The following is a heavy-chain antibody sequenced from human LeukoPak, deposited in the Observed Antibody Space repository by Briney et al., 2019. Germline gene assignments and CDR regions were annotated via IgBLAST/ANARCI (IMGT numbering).Heavy chain of an antibody. Sequence: HTGGSLRLSCAASGFTFSSYAMSWVRQAPGKGLEWVSAISGSGGSTYYADSVKGRFTISRDNSKNTLYLQMNSLRAEDTAVYYCAKDDTMRYSYGYNWFDPWGQGTLVTVSS. J-gene: IGHJ5*02. CDR1: GFTFSSYA. D-gene: IGHD5-18*01. CDR2: ISGSGGST. V-gene: IGHV3-23*01. CDR3: AKDDTMRYSYGYNWFDP.